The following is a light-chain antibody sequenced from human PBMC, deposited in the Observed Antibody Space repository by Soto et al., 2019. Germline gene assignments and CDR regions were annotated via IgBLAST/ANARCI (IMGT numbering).Light chain of an antibody. Sequence: QSVLTQPPSVSAARGQKVTISCSGSSSNIGDNYVSWYQQLPGTSPKLLIFDNNNRPSGIPDRFSGSKSGTSATLGITGLQTGDEADYYCGTWDSSLSAEVFGGGTKVTVL. V-gene: IGLV1-51*01. CDR1: SSNIGDNY. J-gene: IGLJ3*02. CDR3: GTWDSSLSAEV. CDR2: DNN.